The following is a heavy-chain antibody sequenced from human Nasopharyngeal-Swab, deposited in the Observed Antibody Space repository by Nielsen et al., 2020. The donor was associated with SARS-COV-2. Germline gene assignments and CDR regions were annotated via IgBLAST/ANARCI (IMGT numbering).Heavy chain of an antibody. CDR1: GFTFDDYA. V-gene: IGHV3-9*01. D-gene: IGHD3-9*01. CDR2: ISWNSGSI. CDR3: AKERVVGTNFDWSPDAFDI. J-gene: IGHJ3*02. Sequence: SLKISCAASGFTFDDYAMHWVRQAPGKGLEWVSGISWNSGSIGYADSVKGRFTISRDNAKNSLYLQMNSLRVEDTALYYCAKERVVGTNFDWSPDAFDIWGQGTMVTVSS.